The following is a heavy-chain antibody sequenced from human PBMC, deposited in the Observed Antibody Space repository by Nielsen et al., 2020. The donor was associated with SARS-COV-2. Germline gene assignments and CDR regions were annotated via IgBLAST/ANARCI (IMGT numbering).Heavy chain of an antibody. D-gene: IGHD1-26*01. J-gene: IGHJ3*02. CDR1: GFSFSDSG. Sequence: GESLKISCAASGFSFSDSGMHWVRQASGKGLEWVGRIRSKTHSYETVYAASVRDRFTISRDDSKNTAYLQMNSLKIDDTAMYYCTRVNPTSGSWFDAFDIWGQGTPVTVSS. CDR3: TRVNPTSGSWFDAFDI. CDR2: IRSKTHSYET. V-gene: IGHV3-73*01.